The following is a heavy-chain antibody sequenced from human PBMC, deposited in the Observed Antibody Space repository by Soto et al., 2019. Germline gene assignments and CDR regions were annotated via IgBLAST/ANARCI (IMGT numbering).Heavy chain of an antibody. CDR2: INHSGST. D-gene: IGHD6-19*01. J-gene: IGHJ6*02. CDR3: ARSLRSGWQYSYYYGMDV. Sequence: QVQLQQWGAGLLKPSETLSLTCAVYGGSFSGYYWSWIRQPPGKGLEWIGEINHSGSTNYNPSLKSRVTISVDTSKNQFSLKLSSVTDADTAVYYCARSLRSGWQYSYYYGMDVWGQGTTVTVSS. V-gene: IGHV4-34*01. CDR1: GGSFSGYY.